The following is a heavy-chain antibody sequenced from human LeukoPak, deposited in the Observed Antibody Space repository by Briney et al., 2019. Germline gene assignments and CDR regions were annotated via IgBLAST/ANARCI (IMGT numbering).Heavy chain of an antibody. Sequence: PAESLRLSCAASGFTFSSNGMHWVRQAPGKGLEWVAFIRNDGSNKYYADSVKGRFTICRDNSKHTLYLQMNSLRAEDTAVYYCAKVGGDFWSGYPVSDAFDIWGQGTMVTVSS. CDR2: IRNDGSNK. D-gene: IGHD3-3*01. CDR1: GFTFSSNG. V-gene: IGHV3-30*02. J-gene: IGHJ3*02. CDR3: AKVGGDFWSGYPVSDAFDI.